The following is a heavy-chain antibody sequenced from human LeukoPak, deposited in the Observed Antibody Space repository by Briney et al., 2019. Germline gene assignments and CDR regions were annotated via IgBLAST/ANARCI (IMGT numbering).Heavy chain of an antibody. Sequence: PSETLSLTCGVYGGSFTDYSWSWLRQTPGKGLEWIGDINHSGSTSYNSALKSRVTISVDTSRNQFSLKLSSVTAADTADYYCARLGLYTSSWYRFYYFDYWGQGRPVTVSS. D-gene: IGHD6-13*01. CDR2: INHSGST. J-gene: IGHJ4*02. V-gene: IGHV4-34*01. CDR3: ARLGLYTSSWYRFYYFDY. CDR1: GGSFTDYS.